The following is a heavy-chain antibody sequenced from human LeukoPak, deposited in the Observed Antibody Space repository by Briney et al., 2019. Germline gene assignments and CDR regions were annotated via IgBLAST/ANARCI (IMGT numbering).Heavy chain of an antibody. J-gene: IGHJ2*01. V-gene: IGHV3-30*18. CDR2: ISYDGSNK. CDR3: AKMNYGGDSVDWYFDL. Sequence: GGSLRLSCAASGFTFNSYGIHWVRQAPGKGLEWVAVISYDGSNKYFADSVKGRFTISRDNSKNTLYLQMNSLRAEDTAVYYCAKMNYGGDSVDWYFDLWGRGTLVTVSS. D-gene: IGHD4-23*01. CDR1: GFTFNSYG.